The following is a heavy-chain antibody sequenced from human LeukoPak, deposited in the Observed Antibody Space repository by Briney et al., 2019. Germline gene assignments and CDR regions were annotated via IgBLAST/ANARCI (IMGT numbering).Heavy chain of an antibody. CDR1: GASISSGNYS. D-gene: IGHD2-21*02. CDR2: IYDIGIT. J-gene: IGHJ4*02. Sequence: SETLSLTCAVSGASISSGNYSWTWIRQPPGKGLEWIGFIYDIGITYYNPSLESRVAISLDRSKNQFSLKLDSVSAADTAVYYCARGGGDHTVYFDYWGQGTLVTVSS. CDR3: ARGGGDHTVYFDY. V-gene: IGHV4-30-2*01.